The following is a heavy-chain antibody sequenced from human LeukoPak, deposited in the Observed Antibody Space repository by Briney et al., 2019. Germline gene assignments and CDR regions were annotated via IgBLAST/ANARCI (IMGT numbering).Heavy chain of an antibody. D-gene: IGHD2-21*01. V-gene: IGHV1-46*01. CDR3: ARRLGRSFDY. Sequence: GASVKVSCKASGYTFTSYYMHWVRQAPGQGLEWMGIINPSGGSTSYAQNFQGRITISRDTSATTGYMDLSSLRSEDTAVYYCARRLGRSFDYWGQGTLVTVSS. CDR2: INPSGGST. CDR1: GYTFTSYY. J-gene: IGHJ4*02.